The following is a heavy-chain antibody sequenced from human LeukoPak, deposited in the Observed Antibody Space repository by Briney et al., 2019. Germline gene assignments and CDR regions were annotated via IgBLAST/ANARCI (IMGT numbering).Heavy chain of an antibody. J-gene: IGHJ4*02. D-gene: IGHD6-19*01. CDR2: ISYDGSNK. CDR1: GFTFSSYA. V-gene: IGHV3-30*04. Sequence: GGSLRLSCAASGFTFSSYAMHWVRQAPGKGLEWVAVISYDGSNKYYADSVKGRFTISRDNSKNTLYLQMNSLRAEDTAVYYCARADLFGIAVAGPFDYWGQGTLVTVSS. CDR3: ARADLFGIAVAGPFDY.